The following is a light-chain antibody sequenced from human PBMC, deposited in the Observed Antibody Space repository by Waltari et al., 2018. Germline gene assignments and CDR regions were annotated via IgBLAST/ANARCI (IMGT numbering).Light chain of an antibody. CDR2: DVS. J-gene: IGLJ2*01. CDR3: CSYAGSRV. CDR1: SSHVGGYNY. Sequence: QSALTQPASVSGSPGQSITISCPGTSSHVGGYNYVSWYQQPPGKAPKLMIYDVSKRPSGVSNRFSGSKSGNTASLTISGLQAEDEADYYCCSYAGSRVFGGGTKLTVL. V-gene: IGLV2-23*02.